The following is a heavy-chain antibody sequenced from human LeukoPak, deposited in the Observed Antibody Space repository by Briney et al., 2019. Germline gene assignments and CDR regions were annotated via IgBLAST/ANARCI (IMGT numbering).Heavy chain of an antibody. V-gene: IGHV4-4*02. CDR1: GGSISSSNW. CDR3: ARGPRVDILTGYYYYYGMDV. J-gene: IGHJ6*04. Sequence: SETLSLTCAVSGGSISSSNWWSWVRQPPGKGLEWIGEIYHSGSTNYNPSLKSRVTISVDTSKNQFSLKLSSVTAADTAVYYCARGPRVDILTGYYYYYGMDVWGKGTTVTVSS. CDR2: IYHSGST. D-gene: IGHD3-9*01.